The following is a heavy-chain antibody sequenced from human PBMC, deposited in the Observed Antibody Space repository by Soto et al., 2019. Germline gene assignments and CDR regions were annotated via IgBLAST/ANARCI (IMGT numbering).Heavy chain of an antibody. CDR1: GCTFNNNA. V-gene: IGHV3-23*01. CDR3: AKGRGGSGSLTPRVDF. Sequence: EVQLLESGGGLVQPGGSLRLSCAASGCTFNNNAMTWVRQAPGKGLERVSAISGGGDTTSYADSVKGRFTVSRDGSKNTLYLQMSSLRAEDTALYYCAKGRGGSGSLTPRVDFWGQGTLVTVSS. J-gene: IGHJ4*02. CDR2: ISGGGDTT. D-gene: IGHD3-10*01.